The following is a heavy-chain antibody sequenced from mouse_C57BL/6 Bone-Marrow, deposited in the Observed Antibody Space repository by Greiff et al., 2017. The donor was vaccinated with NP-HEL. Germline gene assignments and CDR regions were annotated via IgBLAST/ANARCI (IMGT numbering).Heavy chain of an antibody. CDR2: IRSGGSYT. J-gene: IGHJ3*01. CDR3: ASPYAYGVAWFAY. CDR1: GFTFSSYG. Sequence: EVQLVESGGDLVKPGGSLKLSCAASGFTFSSYGMSWVRQTPDKRLEWVATIRSGGSYTYYPDSVKGRITISRDNAKNTLYLQMSSLKSEDTAMYYGASPYAYGVAWFAYWGQGTLVTVSA. D-gene: IGHD2-2*01. V-gene: IGHV5-6*01.